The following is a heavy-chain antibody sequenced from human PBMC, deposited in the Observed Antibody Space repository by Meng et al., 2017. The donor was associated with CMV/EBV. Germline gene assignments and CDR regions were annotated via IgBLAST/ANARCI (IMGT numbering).Heavy chain of an antibody. V-gene: IGHV3-48*01. CDR1: GFTFSSYS. CDR3: AKVMTTVTTPLGY. D-gene: IGHD4-11*01. Sequence: GESLKISCAASGFTFSSYSMNWVRQAPGKGLEWVSYISSSSSTIYYADSVKGRFTISRDNSKNTLYLQMNSLRAEDTAVYYCAKVMTTVTTPLGYWGQGTLVPSPQ. CDR2: ISSSSSTI. J-gene: IGHJ4*02.